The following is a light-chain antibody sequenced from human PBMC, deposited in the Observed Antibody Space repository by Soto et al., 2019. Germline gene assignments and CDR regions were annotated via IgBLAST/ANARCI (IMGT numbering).Light chain of an antibody. CDR1: QSVTTY. V-gene: IGKV3-20*01. CDR3: QQYGDSPT. Sequence: EIVLTQSPATLSLSPGERANISCRASQSVTTYLAWYQQKPGQAPRVLIYGPSSRAAGTPDRFSGSGSGTDFTLTISRLEPEDFAVYYCQQYGDSPTFGQGTRLEIK. CDR2: GPS. J-gene: IGKJ5*01.